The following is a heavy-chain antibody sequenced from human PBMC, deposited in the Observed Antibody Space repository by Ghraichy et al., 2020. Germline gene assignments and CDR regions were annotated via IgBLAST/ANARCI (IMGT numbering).Heavy chain of an antibody. CDR2: IYHIGTT. J-gene: IGHJ5*02. D-gene: IGHD6-19*01. CDR1: GYYIGTGYY. Sequence: YAVSGYYIGTGYYWGWVRQSPGKGLEWIGSIYHIGTTHYNPSLNSRVTISLDTVNNQFSLNLQSVTAADTAVYYCARGPAPRYGGEWHSYNWFDPWGQGTLVTVSP. V-gene: IGHV4-38-2*01. CDR3: ARGPAPRYGGEWHSYNWFDP.